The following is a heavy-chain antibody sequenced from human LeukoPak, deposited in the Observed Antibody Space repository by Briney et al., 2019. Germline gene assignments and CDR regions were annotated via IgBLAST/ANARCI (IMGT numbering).Heavy chain of an antibody. CDR3: ARGYSSRLYNWLDP. V-gene: IGHV3-23*01. CDR2: ASGSGGST. CDR1: GFTFTNYA. Sequence: GGSLRLTCAASGFTFTNYAMSWVRQAPGKGLEWVSTASGSGGSTYYADSVKGRFTVSRDSSKNTLYLQMNSMTAEDTAVYYCARGYSSRLYNWLDPWGQGTLVTVSS. D-gene: IGHD6-13*01. J-gene: IGHJ5*02.